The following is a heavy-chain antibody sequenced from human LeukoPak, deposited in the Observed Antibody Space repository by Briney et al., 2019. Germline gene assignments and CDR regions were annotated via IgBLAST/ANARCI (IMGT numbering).Heavy chain of an antibody. J-gene: IGHJ4*02. CDR1: GFTFSSYS. CDR3: AKPATYYYDSSGYYLFDY. CDR2: ISSSSSYI. D-gene: IGHD3-22*01. V-gene: IGHV3-21*04. Sequence: PGGSLRLSCAASGFTFSSYSMNWVRQAPGKGLEWVSSISSSSSYIYYADSVKGRFTISRDNAKNSLYLQMNSLRAEDTAVYYCAKPATYYYDSSGYYLFDYWGQGTLVTVSS.